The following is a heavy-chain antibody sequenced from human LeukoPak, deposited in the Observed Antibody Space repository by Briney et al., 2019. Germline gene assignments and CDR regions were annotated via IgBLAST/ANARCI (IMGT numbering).Heavy chain of an antibody. CDR1: RLTFSNFA. D-gene: IGHD3-22*01. J-gene: IGHJ5*02. CDR3: ARDLGQYYDTSDNWFDP. CDR2: IRYDGSNE. Sequence: GGSLRLSCAASRLTFSNFAFHWVRQAPGKGLEWVAFIRYDGSNEYYPDSVKGRFTISRDNSKNTLNLQMNSLRAEDTAVYYCARDLGQYYDTSDNWFDPWGQGALVTVSS. V-gene: IGHV3-30*02.